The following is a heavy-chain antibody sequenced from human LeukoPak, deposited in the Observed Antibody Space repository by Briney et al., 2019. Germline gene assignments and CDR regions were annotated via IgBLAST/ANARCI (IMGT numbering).Heavy chain of an antibody. V-gene: IGHV3-23*01. CDR2: ISGSGGST. D-gene: IGHD3-3*01. J-gene: IGHJ4*02. Sequence: GGSLRLSCAASGSTFSSYAMSWVRQAPGKGLEWVSAISGSGGSTYYADSVKGRFTISRDNSKNTLYLQMNSLRAEDTAVYYCAKDREGSIFGVVTPSDYFDYWGQGTLVTVSS. CDR1: GSTFSSYA. CDR3: AKDREGSIFGVVTPSDYFDY.